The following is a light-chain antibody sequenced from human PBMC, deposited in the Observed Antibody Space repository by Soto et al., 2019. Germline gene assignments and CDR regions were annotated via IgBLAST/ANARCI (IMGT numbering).Light chain of an antibody. V-gene: IGKV3-20*01. Sequence: EIVLTQSPGTLSFSPLERATLSCIASQSVSSNYLAWYQQKPGQAPRPLIYGASSRATGIPDRFSGSGAGTDFTLTISRLEPEDFAVYYCQQYGRSPWTFGQGTKVDIK. CDR1: QSVSSNY. CDR2: GAS. J-gene: IGKJ1*01. CDR3: QQYGRSPWT.